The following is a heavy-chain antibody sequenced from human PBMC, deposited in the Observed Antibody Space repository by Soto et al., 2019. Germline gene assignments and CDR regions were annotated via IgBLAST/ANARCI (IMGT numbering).Heavy chain of an antibody. Sequence: QVKRLQSGAELKKPGSSVKVSCKAPGGTFSSYAISWVRQAPGQGLEWMGGIIPIFGTANYAQKFQGRVTITADESTSTAYMELSSLRSEDTAVYYCARSRIVTLVDNWFDPWGQGTLVTVSS. CDR1: GGTFSSYA. CDR2: IIPIFGTA. CDR3: ARSRIVTLVDNWFDP. J-gene: IGHJ5*02. D-gene: IGHD4-4*01. V-gene: IGHV1-69*12.